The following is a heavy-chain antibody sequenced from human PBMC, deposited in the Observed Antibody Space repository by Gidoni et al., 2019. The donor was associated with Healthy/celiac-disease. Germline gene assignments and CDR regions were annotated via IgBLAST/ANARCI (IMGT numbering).Heavy chain of an antibody. D-gene: IGHD4-17*01. CDR2: ST. V-gene: IGHV4-39*01. CDR3: ARLGNQGDYRGPYYYYYYMDV. Sequence: STYYNPSLKSRVTISVDTSKNQFSLKLSSVTAADTAVYYCARLGNQGDYRGPYYYYYYMDVWGKGTTVTVSS. J-gene: IGHJ6*03.